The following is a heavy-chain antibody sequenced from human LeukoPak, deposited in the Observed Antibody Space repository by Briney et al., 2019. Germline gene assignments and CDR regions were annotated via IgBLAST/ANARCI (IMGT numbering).Heavy chain of an antibody. CDR1: GGSISSSSYY. J-gene: IGHJ4*02. CDR2: IYYSGST. V-gene: IGHV4-39*01. CDR3: ARGRTWWALATDLDY. Sequence: SETLSLTRTVSGGSISSSSYYWGWIRQPPGKGLEWIGSIYYSGSTYYNPSLKSRVTISVDTSKNQFSLKLSSVTAADTAVYYCARGRTWWALATDLDYWGQGTLVTVSS. D-gene: IGHD2-8*02.